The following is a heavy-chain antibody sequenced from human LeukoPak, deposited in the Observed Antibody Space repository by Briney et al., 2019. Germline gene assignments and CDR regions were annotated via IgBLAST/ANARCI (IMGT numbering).Heavy chain of an antibody. D-gene: IGHD1-20*01. Sequence: PSETLSLTCTVSGGSIGNFHWTWIRQPAGEGLEVIGRIYSSGSTNYNPSLKSRVTTSVDKSKNQFSLKLSSVTAADTAVYYCAGSNVGITGTYFDYWGQGTRVTVSS. CDR1: GGSIGNFH. J-gene: IGHJ4*02. CDR3: AGSNVGITGTYFDY. V-gene: IGHV4-4*07. CDR2: IYSSGST.